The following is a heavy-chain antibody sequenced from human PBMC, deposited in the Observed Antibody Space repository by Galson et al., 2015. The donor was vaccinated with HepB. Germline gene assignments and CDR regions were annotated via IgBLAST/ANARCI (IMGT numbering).Heavy chain of an antibody. CDR2: ISYDGSNK. V-gene: IGHV3-30*18. D-gene: IGHD3-3*01. CDR3: AKEQLRFLEWLLLLDY. J-gene: IGHJ4*02. Sequence: FLRLYCAASGCTFSSYGMHWVRQAPGKGLEWVAVISYDGSNKYYADSVKGRFTISRDNSKNTLYLQMNSLRAEDTAVYYCAKEQLRFLEWLLLLDYWGQGTLVTVSS. CDR1: GCTFSSYG.